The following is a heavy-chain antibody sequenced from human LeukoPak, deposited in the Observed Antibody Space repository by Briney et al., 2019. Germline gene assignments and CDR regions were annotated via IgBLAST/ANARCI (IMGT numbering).Heavy chain of an antibody. V-gene: IGHV4-39*01. CDR1: GGSISTSDYS. CDR2: IYYNGGA. CDR3: ARRSGGFIYLDY. D-gene: IGHD3-16*01. J-gene: IGHJ4*02. Sequence: PSETLSLTCTVSGGSISTSDYSWGWIRQPPGKGLEWIDTIYYNGGAHYTVSLKSRVTISVDTSKNQFSLRLNSVTAADTAVYYCARRSGGFIYLDYWGQGTLVTVSS.